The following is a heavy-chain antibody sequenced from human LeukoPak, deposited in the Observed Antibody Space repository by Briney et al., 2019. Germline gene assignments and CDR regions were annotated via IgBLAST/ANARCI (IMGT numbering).Heavy chain of an antibody. J-gene: IGHJ4*02. CDR3: GGGDTAMATDY. V-gene: IGHV4-4*09. Sequence: PSETLSLTCTVSGGSLSSYYWSWIRQPPGKGLEWIGYIYTSGSTNYNPSLKSRVTISVDTSKNQFSLKLSSVTAADTAVYYCGGGDTAMATDYWGQGTLVTVSS. CDR1: GGSLSSYY. CDR2: IYTSGST. D-gene: IGHD5-18*01.